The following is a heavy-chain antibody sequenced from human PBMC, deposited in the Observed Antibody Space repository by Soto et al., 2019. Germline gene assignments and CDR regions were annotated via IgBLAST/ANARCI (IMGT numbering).Heavy chain of an antibody. Sequence: GASVKVSCKASGYTFTSYGISWVRQAPGQGLEWMGWISAYNGNTNYAQKLQGRVTMTTDTSTSTAYMELRSLRSDDTAVYYCARVGFLPSIVVVQRNYYGMDVWGQGTTVTVSS. CDR1: GYTFTSYG. J-gene: IGHJ6*02. V-gene: IGHV1-18*01. D-gene: IGHD3-22*01. CDR2: ISAYNGNT. CDR3: ARVGFLPSIVVVQRNYYGMDV.